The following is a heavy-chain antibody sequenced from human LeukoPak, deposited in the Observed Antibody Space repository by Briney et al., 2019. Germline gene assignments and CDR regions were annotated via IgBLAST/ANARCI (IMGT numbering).Heavy chain of an antibody. J-gene: IGHJ4*02. CDR2: INDKGDAT. Sequence: GGSLRLSCAASGFTFSTYGMSWVRQAPGKGLEWVSGINDKGDATYYADSVKGRFTISRDNSKNTLYLQMIGLTAEDTAIYYCSKASYFVLPCFDSWGQGTLVTVSS. CDR3: SKASYFVLPCFDS. CDR1: GFTFSTYG. V-gene: IGHV3-23*01. D-gene: IGHD3-9*01.